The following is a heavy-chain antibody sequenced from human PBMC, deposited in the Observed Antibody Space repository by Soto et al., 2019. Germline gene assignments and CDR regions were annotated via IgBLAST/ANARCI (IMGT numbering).Heavy chain of an antibody. CDR1: GGTFSSYT. CDR3: ARGTSSGWYKGYYYYCMDV. CDR2: IIPILGIA. Sequence: QVQLVQSGAEVKKPGSSVKVSCKASGGTFSSYTISWVRQAPGQGLEWMGRIIPILGIANYAQKFQGRVTITADKATSTAYMELSSLRSEDTAVYYCARGTSSGWYKGYYYYCMDVWGQGTTVTVSS. J-gene: IGHJ6*02. V-gene: IGHV1-69*02. D-gene: IGHD6-19*01.